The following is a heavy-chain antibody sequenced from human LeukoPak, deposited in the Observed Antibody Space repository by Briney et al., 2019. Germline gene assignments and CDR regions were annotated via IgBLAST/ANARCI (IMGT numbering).Heavy chain of an antibody. V-gene: IGHV4-34*01. CDR1: GGSFSGYY. CDR3: ARAGDDYGDLKSGYFQH. J-gene: IGHJ1*01. Sequence: SETLSLTCAVYGGSFSGYYWSWIRQPPGKGLEWIGEINHSGSTNYNPSLKSRVTISVDTPKNQFSLKLSSVTAADTAVYYCARAGDDYGDLKSGYFQHWGQGTLVTVSS. CDR2: INHSGST. D-gene: IGHD4-17*01.